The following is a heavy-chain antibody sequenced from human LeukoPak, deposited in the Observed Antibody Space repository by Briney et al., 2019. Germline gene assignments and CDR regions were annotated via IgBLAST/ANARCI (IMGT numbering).Heavy chain of an antibody. V-gene: IGHV1-2*02. CDR3: ARGDSYGYTGGDY. CDR1: GYTFTGYY. J-gene: IGHJ4*02. CDR2: INPNSGGT. Sequence: ASVKVSCRASGYTFTGYYMHWVRQAPGQGLEWMGWINPNSGGTNYAQKFQGRVTMTRDTSISTAYMELSRLRSDDTAVYYCARGDSYGYTGGDYWGQGTLVTVSS. D-gene: IGHD5-18*01.